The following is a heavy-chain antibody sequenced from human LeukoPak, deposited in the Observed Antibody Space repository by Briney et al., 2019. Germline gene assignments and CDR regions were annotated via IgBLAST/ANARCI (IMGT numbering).Heavy chain of an antibody. CDR1: GGSISSSSYY. CDR2: FYSSGSA. V-gene: IGHV4-39*01. Sequence: PSETLSLTCTVSGGSISSSSYYWGWIRQPPGKGLEWIGSFYSSGSAHYNPSLKSRVIISVDTSKNQFSLKLSSVTAADTAVYYCARQGYDFWSGYYTGGYYFDYWGQGTLVTVSS. D-gene: IGHD3-3*01. J-gene: IGHJ4*02. CDR3: ARQGYDFWSGYYTGGYYFDY.